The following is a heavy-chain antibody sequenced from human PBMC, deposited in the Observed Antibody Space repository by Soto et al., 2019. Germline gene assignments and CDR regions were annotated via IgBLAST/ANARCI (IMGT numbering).Heavy chain of an antibody. V-gene: IGHV1-69*01. D-gene: IGHD1-26*01. J-gene: IGHJ4*02. CDR3: AREGFGGSYLVS. CDR2: IIPLSGAA. CDR1: GGTLNNYV. Sequence: QVQLMQSGAEVKKPGSSVRVSCKASGGTLNNYVIIWVRQAPGQGLEWMGGIIPLSGAANYGQKFQGRVTITADASTNTAFMDLSSLRSDDTAVYYCAREGFGGSYLVSWGQGTLVTVSS.